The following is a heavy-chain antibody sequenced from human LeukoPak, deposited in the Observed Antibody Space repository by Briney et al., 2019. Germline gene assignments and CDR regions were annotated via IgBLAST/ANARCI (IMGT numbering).Heavy chain of an antibody. CDR3: ARNLPGIAAAAGDY. CDR2: IYYSGST. CDR1: GGSISSYY. D-gene: IGHD6-13*01. J-gene: IGHJ4*02. V-gene: IGHV4-59*12. Sequence: SETLSLTCTVSGGSISSYYWSWIRQPPGKGLEWIGYIYYSGSTNYNPSLKSRVTISVDTSKNQFPLKLSSVTAADTAVYYCARNLPGIAAAAGDYWGQGTLVTVSS.